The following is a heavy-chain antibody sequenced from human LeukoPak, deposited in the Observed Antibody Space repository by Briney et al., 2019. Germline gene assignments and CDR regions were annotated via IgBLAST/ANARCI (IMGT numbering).Heavy chain of an antibody. CDR3: AKDTSIGKYCTNGVCSPFDY. J-gene: IGHJ4*02. CDR2: ISDSGDYT. CDR1: GFTFSSYA. V-gene: IGHV3-23*01. Sequence: QPGGSLRLSCAGSGFTFSSYAMSWVRQAPGQGLEWVSVISDSGDYTSYADSVRGRFTISRDNSRNTLYLQMISLGPEDTAVYYCAKDTSIGKYCTNGVCSPFDYWGQGTLVTVSS. D-gene: IGHD2-8*01.